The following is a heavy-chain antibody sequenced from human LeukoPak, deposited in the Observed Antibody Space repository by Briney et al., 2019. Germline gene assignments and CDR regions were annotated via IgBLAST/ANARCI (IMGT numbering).Heavy chain of an antibody. Sequence: PSETLSLTCTVSGGSISSGDYYWSWIRQPPGKGLEWIGYIYYSGSTYYNPSLKSRVTISVDTSKNQFSLKLSSVTAADTAVYYCARDRAGDLGNFFDYWGQGTLVTVSS. V-gene: IGHV4-30-4*08. J-gene: IGHJ4*02. CDR1: GGSISSGDYY. CDR2: IYYSGST. CDR3: ARDRAGDLGNFFDY. D-gene: IGHD7-27*01.